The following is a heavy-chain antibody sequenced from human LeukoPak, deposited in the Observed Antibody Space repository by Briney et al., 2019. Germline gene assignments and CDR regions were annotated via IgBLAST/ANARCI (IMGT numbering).Heavy chain of an antibody. CDR2: ISYDGSNK. CDR3: ARAMVRGVIMDPPLTG. D-gene: IGHD3-10*01. V-gene: IGHV3-30-3*01. CDR1: GFTFSSYA. Sequence: QPGGSLRLSCAASGFTFSSYAMHWVRQAPGKGLEWVAVISYDGSNKYYADSVKGRFTISRDNSKNTLYLQMNSLRAEDTAVYYCARAMVRGVIMDPPLTGWGQGTLVTVSS. J-gene: IGHJ4*02.